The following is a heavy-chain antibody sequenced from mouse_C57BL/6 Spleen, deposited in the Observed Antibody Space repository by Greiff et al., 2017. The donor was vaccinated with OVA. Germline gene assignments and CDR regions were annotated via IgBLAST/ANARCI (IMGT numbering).Heavy chain of an antibody. Sequence: VQLKESGGGLVQPGGSMKLSCVASGFTFSNYWMNWVRQSPEKGLEWVAQIRLKSDNYATHYAESVKGRFTISRDDSKSRVYLQMNNLRAEDTGIYYCTYSYYFDYWGQGTTLTVSS. CDR2: IRLKSDNYAT. V-gene: IGHV6-3*01. J-gene: IGHJ2*01. CDR1: GFTFSNYW. CDR3: TYSYYFDY.